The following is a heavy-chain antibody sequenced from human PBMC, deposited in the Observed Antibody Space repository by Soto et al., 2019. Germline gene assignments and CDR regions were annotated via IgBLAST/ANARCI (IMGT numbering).Heavy chain of an antibody. CDR3: AKGYGPDYYYYMDV. V-gene: IGHV3-30*18. CDR1: GFTFSSYG. J-gene: IGHJ6*03. CDR2: ISYDGSNK. Sequence: QVQLVESGGGVVQPGRSLRLSCAASGFTFSSYGMHWVRQAPGKGLEWVAVISYDGSNKYYADSVKGRFTISRDNSKNTLYLQMNSLRAEDTAVYYCAKGYGPDYYYYMDVWRTGTTVTVSS. D-gene: IGHD4-17*01.